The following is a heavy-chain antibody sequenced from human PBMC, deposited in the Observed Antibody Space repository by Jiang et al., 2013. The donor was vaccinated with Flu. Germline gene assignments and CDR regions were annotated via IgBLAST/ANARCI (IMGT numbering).Heavy chain of an antibody. D-gene: IGHD3-22*01. CDR3: ARVGDSSGYSVYYYNGLDV. CDR2: IYPGDPDT. V-gene: IGHV5-51*01. CDR1: GYSFPNYW. J-gene: IGHJ6*02. Sequence: SLKISCKGSGYSFPNYWLGWVRQMPGKGLELMGIIYPGDPDTRYSPSFQGQVTISADKSISTAYLRWSSLKASDTAVYYCARVGDSSGYSVYYYNGLDVWGQGTTVTVSS.